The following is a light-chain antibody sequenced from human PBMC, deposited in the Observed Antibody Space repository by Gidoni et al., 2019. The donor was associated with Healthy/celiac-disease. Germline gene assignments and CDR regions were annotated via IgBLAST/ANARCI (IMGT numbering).Light chain of an antibody. CDR1: QSVLYSSNNKNY. Sequence: GRRATIHCKSSQSVLYSSNNKNYLAWYQQKPGQPPKLLIYWASTRESGVPDRFSGSGSGTDSTLTISSLQAEDVAVYYCQQYYSTPITFGQGTRLEIK. V-gene: IGKV4-1*01. CDR3: QQYYSTPIT. J-gene: IGKJ5*01. CDR2: WAS.